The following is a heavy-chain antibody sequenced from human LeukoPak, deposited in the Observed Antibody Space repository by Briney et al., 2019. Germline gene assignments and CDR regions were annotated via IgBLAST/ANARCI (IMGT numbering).Heavy chain of an antibody. D-gene: IGHD2-2*01. CDR2: ISSSSSYI. CDR1: GFTISSYS. J-gene: IGHJ5*02. V-gene: IGHV3-21*01. CDR3: APHRSGYCSSTSCYGGSNWFDP. Sequence: GGSLRLSCAASGFTISSYSMNWVRQAPGKGLEWVSSISSSSSYIYYADSVKGRFTISRDNAKNSLYLQMNSLRAEDTAVYYCAPHRSGYCSSTSCYGGSNWFDPWGQGTLVTVSS.